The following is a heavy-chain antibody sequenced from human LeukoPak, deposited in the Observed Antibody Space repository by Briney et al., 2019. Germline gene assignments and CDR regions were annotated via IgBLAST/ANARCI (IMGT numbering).Heavy chain of an antibody. CDR3: ARDSGDIVDYFDY. Sequence: ASVKVSCKASGYTFTDYYIHWVRQAPGQGPEWMGWINPNSGGTKYVQKLQGRVTMTRDTSISTAYLELSSLISDDTAVYYCARDSGDIVDYFDYWGQGTLVIVSS. CDR2: INPNSGGT. CDR1: GYTFTDYY. D-gene: IGHD5-12*01. J-gene: IGHJ4*02. V-gene: IGHV1-2*02.